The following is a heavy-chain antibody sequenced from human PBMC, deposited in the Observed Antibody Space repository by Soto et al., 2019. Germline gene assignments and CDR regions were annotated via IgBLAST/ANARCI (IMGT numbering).Heavy chain of an antibody. Sequence: EAQLLESGGGLVQPGGSLRLSCIVSQSSLSSSAMSWVRQAPQKGLEWVSTIKITGGRPSYADFVKGRFAISRDTSKNTVYLQMTNLRAEDTAVYYCARAPYFGSGTYYYYALDVWGQGTTVTVSS. CDR1: QSSLSSSA. J-gene: IGHJ6*02. CDR3: ARAPYFGSGTYYYYALDV. V-gene: IGHV3-23*01. CDR2: IKITGGRP. D-gene: IGHD3-10*01.